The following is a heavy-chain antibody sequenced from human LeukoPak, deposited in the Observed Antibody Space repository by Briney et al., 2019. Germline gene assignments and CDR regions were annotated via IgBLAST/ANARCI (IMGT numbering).Heavy chain of an antibody. CDR3: ARGRSGSYYDSFYY. Sequence: ASVKVSCKASGYTFTSYGISWVRQAPGRGLEWRGWISAYNGNTNYAQKLQGRVTMTTDTSTSTAYMELRSLRSDDTAVYYCARGRSGSYYDSFYYWGQGTLVTVSS. CDR1: GYTFTSYG. V-gene: IGHV1-18*04. D-gene: IGHD1-26*01. J-gene: IGHJ4*02. CDR2: ISAYNGNT.